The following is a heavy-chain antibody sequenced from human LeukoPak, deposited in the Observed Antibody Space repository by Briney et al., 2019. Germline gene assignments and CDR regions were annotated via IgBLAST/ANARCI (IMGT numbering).Heavy chain of an antibody. CDR2: IYPGDSDT. D-gene: IGHD6-19*01. V-gene: IGHV5-51*01. J-gene: IGHJ3*02. CDR3: ATPGAGDDAFDI. Sequence: KVSCKSSGHTFTNNGFSWVRQMPGKGLEWMGIIYPGDSDTRYSPSFQGQVTISADKSISTAYLQWSSLKASDTAMYYCATPGAGDDAFDIWGQGTMVTVSS. CDR1: GHTFTNNG.